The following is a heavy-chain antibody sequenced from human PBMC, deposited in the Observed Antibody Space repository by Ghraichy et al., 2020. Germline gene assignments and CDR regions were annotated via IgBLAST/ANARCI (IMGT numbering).Heavy chain of an antibody. V-gene: IGHV4-59*01. CDR2: IYHSGRT. D-gene: IGHD3-22*01. J-gene: IGHJ3*01. CDR3: ARGYYYDSNGKAYDALDL. CDR1: GGTISSYF. Sequence: SETLSLTCTVAGGTISSYFWTWIRQPPGKGLQFIGYIYHSGRTDYNPSLKSRVTISIDTSKNQFSLRLGSVTAADTAVYYCARGYYYDSNGKAYDALDLWGHGTMVSVPS.